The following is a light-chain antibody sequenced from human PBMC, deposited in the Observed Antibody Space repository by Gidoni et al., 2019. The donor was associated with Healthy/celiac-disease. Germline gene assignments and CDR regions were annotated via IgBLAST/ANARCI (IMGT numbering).Light chain of an antibody. V-gene: IGKV3-11*01. Sequence: EIELTQSPATLSLSPGERATLSCRASQSVSSYLAWYQQKPGQAPRLLIYDASNRATGIPARFSGSGSGTDFTLTISSLEPEDFAVYYCQQRSNRKLTFGGGTKVEIK. J-gene: IGKJ4*01. CDR1: QSVSSY. CDR3: QQRSNRKLT. CDR2: DAS.